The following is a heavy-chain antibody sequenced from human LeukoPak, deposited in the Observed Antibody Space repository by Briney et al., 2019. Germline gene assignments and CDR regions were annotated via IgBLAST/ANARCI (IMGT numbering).Heavy chain of an antibody. J-gene: IGHJ4*02. Sequence: GGSLRLSCAASGFTFSSYAMSWVRQTSGKGLEWVSAISASGASTYYADSVRGRFTVSRDNSNSTLYLQMNSLRAEDTAVYFCAKDPPHYEISGPYYFDYWGQGTLVTVSS. D-gene: IGHD3-22*01. V-gene: IGHV3-23*01. CDR1: GFTFSSYA. CDR2: ISASGAST. CDR3: AKDPPHYEISGPYYFDY.